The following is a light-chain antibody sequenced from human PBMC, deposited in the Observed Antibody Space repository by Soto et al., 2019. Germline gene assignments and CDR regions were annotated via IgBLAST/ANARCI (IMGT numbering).Light chain of an antibody. J-gene: IGKJ1*01. CDR1: QSSSSTF. Sequence: EIVLTQSPGTLSLSPGEGATLSCRASQSSSSTFLACYQHKPGQDPRVLIYCASRRADGIPDRFSGSGPGTDFTITNSRMAPEYFAVYDCLQNESSWTFGQGTKVEMK. V-gene: IGKV3-20*01. CDR2: CAS. CDR3: LQNESSWT.